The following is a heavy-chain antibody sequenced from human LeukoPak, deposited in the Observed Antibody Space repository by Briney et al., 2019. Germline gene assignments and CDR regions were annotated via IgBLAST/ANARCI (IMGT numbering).Heavy chain of an antibody. J-gene: IGHJ4*02. CDR1: GYIFTGCY. D-gene: IGHD5-18*01. CDR3: ARVRTYTDGFDY. Sequence: GASVKVSCKASGYIFTGCYIHWVRQAPGQGLEWMGWINPDSGGTNFAQKFQGRVTLARDTSISTAYMGLSSLTSDDTAIYYCARVRTYTDGFDYWGQGALVTVSS. V-gene: IGHV1-2*02. CDR2: INPDSGGT.